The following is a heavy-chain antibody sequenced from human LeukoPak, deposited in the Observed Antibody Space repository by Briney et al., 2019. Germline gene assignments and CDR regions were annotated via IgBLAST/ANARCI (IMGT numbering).Heavy chain of an antibody. CDR1: GFTFRSYS. CDR3: ARQRRYCSGDNCYQRTFDY. V-gene: IGHV3-21*01. Sequence: GGSLRLSCAASGFTFRSYSMNWVRQAPGKGLEWVSAIDPSSTYIYYADSVKGRFTISRDNAKNSLYLQMNSLRAEDTAVYYCARQRRYCSGDNCYQRTFDYWGQGTLVTVSS. J-gene: IGHJ4*02. CDR2: IDPSSTYI. D-gene: IGHD2-15*01.